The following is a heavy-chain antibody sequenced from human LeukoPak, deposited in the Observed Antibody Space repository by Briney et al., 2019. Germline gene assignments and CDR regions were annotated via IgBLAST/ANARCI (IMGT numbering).Heavy chain of an antibody. V-gene: IGHV4-59*01. Sequence: SETLSLTCTVSGGSISGYYWSWIRQPPGKGLEWIGYISYSGSTNYNPSLKSRVTISVDTSKNQFSLKVSSVTAADTAVYYCARGGMKMAYYFDYWGQGTLVTVSS. D-gene: IGHD5-24*01. J-gene: IGHJ4*02. CDR3: ARGGMKMAYYFDY. CDR2: ISYSGST. CDR1: GGSISGYY.